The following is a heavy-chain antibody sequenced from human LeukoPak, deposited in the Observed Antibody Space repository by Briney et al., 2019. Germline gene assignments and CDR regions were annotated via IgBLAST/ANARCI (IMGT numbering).Heavy chain of an antibody. Sequence: GGSLRLSCAGSGFTFRSDAMNWVRHAPGKGLEWFSSINSRSTHTAYADSVKGRFTISRDNGNNSLFLQMNSLGVDDTAIYFCARGGGSYSYWGQGVRVTVSS. V-gene: IGHV3-21*01. CDR3: ARGGGSYSY. D-gene: IGHD1-26*01. CDR2: INSRSTHT. J-gene: IGHJ4*02. CDR1: GFTFRSDA.